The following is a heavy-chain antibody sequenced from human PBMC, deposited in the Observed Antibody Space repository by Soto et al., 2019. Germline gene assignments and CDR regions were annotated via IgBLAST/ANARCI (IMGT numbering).Heavy chain of an antibody. J-gene: IGHJ4*02. D-gene: IGHD2-8*01. CDR2: IYSSGST. Sequence: QVQLQESGPGLVKPSETLSLTCTVSGGSISNYSWNWIRQSPGKGLEWIGYIYSSGSTHYNPSLQNRVTIPIDTSKNQVSLKVNSVTAADTAVYYCARDHPHSYGVYYFDYWGQGTPVTVSS. V-gene: IGHV4-59*01. CDR1: GGSISNYS. CDR3: ARDHPHSYGVYYFDY.